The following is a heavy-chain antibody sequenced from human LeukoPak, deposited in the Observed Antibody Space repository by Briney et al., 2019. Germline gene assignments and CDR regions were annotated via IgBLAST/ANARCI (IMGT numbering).Heavy chain of an antibody. D-gene: IGHD6-19*01. CDR3: ARPHSSGWYGDAFDI. CDR2: IYPGDSDT. V-gene: IGHV5-51*01. Sequence: GESLKISCKGSGYSFTSYWIGWGRQMPGKGLEWMGIIYPGDSDTRYSPSFQGQVTISADKSISTAYLQRSSLKASDTAMYYCARPHSSGWYGDAFDIWGQGTMVTVSS. J-gene: IGHJ3*02. CDR1: GYSFTSYW.